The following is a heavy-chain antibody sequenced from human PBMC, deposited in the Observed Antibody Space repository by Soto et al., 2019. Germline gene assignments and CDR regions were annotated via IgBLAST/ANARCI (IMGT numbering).Heavy chain of an antibody. J-gene: IGHJ4*02. CDR3: AKDQGRRDGYNYDY. Sequence: QVQLVESGGGVVQPGRSLRLSCAASGFTFSSYGMHWVRQAPGKGLEWVAVISYDGSNKYYADSVKGRFTISRDNSKNPLYLQMNSLRAEDTAVYYCAKDQGRRDGYNYDYWGQGTLVTVSS. CDR2: ISYDGSNK. V-gene: IGHV3-30*18. CDR1: GFTFSSYG. D-gene: IGHD5-12*01.